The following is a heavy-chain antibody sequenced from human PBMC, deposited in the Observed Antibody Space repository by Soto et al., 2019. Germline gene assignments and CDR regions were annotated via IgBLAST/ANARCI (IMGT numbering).Heavy chain of an antibody. CDR1: GYTFTSYG. J-gene: IGHJ6*02. Sequence: QVQLVQSGTEMKKPGASVKVSCKASGYTFTSYGVSWVRQAPGQGLEWMGWISAYNGITNYAQKLQGRVTMTTDTSTSRAYMELRSLRSADTAVYYCARDRLWFGELSGDGLDVWGQGTTVTVSS. D-gene: IGHD3-10*01. CDR2: ISAYNGIT. V-gene: IGHV1-18*01. CDR3: ARDRLWFGELSGDGLDV.